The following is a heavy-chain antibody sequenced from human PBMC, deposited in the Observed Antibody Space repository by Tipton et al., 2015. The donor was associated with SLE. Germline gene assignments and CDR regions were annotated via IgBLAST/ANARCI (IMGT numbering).Heavy chain of an antibody. CDR3: AGGRIGSGYFEF. V-gene: IGHV4-59*11. D-gene: IGHD5-12*01. Sequence: TLSLTCTVSGGSISSHYWSWIRQPPGKGLEWIGYIYYSGGTNYNPSLKSRVTISVDTSKNQFSLRLSSVTTADTAVYYCAGGRIGSGYFEFWGQGTLVTVSS. CDR2: IYYSGGT. CDR1: GGSISSHY. J-gene: IGHJ4*02.